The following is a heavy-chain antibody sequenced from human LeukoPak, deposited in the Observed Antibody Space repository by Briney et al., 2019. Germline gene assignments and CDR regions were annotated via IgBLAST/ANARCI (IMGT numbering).Heavy chain of an antibody. CDR2: TSRSSSYI. CDR3: AREVGIDY. Sequence: GGSLRLSCVASGFTFSSYSMNWVRQAPGKGLEWVSSTSRSSSYIYYADSVKGRFTISRDNAKNSLYLQMNSLRVEDTAVYYCAREVGIDYWGQGTLVTVSS. V-gene: IGHV3-21*01. D-gene: IGHD1-26*01. CDR1: GFTFSSYS. J-gene: IGHJ4*02.